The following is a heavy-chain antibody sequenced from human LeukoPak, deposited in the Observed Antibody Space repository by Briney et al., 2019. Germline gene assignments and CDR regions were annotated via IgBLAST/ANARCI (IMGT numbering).Heavy chain of an antibody. CDR2: INHSGST. J-gene: IGHJ4*02. D-gene: IGHD6-6*01. V-gene: IGHV4-34*01. CDR1: GGSFSGYY. CDR3: ARGRGAARPAISRPFDY. Sequence: SETLSLTCAVYGGSFSGYYWSWIRQPPGKGLEWIGEINHSGSTNYNPPLKSRVTISVDTSKNQFSLKLSSVTAADTAVYYCARGRGAARPAISRPFDYWGQGTLVTVSS.